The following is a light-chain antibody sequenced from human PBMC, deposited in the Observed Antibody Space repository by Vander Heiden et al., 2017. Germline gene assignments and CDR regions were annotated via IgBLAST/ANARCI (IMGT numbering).Light chain of an antibody. J-gene: IGLJ3*02. V-gene: IGLV3-19*01. CDR1: SLRSYY. CDR3: NSQDRSSNHWV. CDR2: CNN. Sequence: SSELTQDPAVSVALGQTVRITCQGDSLRSYYASWYQQKSRPSPVLVIYCNNTRPSGIPVRFSGSSSGTTASLTTTGAQAEDGADYYCNSQDRSSNHWVFGGGTKLTVL.